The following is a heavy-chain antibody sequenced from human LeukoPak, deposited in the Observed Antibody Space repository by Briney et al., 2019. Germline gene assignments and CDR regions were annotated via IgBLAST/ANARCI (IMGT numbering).Heavy chain of an antibody. CDR2: INHSGST. V-gene: IGHV4-34*01. CDR3: ARRSLGNSGGPTGVFDP. D-gene: IGHD2-15*01. Sequence: KPSETLSLTCAVYGGSFSGFYWSWIRQPPGKGLEWVGEINHSGSTNYNPSLKSRVTISVDTSKNQFSLKLSSVTAADTAVYYCARRSLGNSGGPTGVFDPWGQGTLVTVSS. CDR1: GGSFSGFY. J-gene: IGHJ5*02.